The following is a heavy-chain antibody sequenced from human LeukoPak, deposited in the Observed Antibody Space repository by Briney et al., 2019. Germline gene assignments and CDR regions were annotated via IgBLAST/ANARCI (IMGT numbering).Heavy chain of an antibody. D-gene: IGHD4-17*01. J-gene: IGHJ4*02. Sequence: GGSLRLSCAASGFTVSSNYMSWVRQAPGKGLEWVSVIYSGGSTYYADSVKGRFTISRDNSKNTLYLRMNSLRAEDTAVYYCAREATVTGYFDYWGQGTLVTVSS. CDR3: AREATVTGYFDY. CDR2: IYSGGST. V-gene: IGHV3-53*01. CDR1: GFTVSSNY.